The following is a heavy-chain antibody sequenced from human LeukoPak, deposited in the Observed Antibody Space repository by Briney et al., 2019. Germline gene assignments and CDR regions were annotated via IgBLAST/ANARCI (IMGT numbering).Heavy chain of an antibody. J-gene: IGHJ3*02. CDR1: GGSISSYY. CDR2: IYYSGST. V-gene: IGHV4-59*01. CDR3: AMFGVWSGHYYDAFDI. D-gene: IGHD3-3*01. Sequence: PSETLSLTCTVSGGSISSYYWSWIRQPPGKGPEWIGYIYYSGSTNYNPSLKSRVTISVDTSKNQFSLKLSSVTAADTAVYYCAMFGVWSGHYYDAFDIWGQGTMVTVSS.